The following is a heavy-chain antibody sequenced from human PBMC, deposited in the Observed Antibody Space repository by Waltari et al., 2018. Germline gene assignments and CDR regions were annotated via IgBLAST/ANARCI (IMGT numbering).Heavy chain of an antibody. CDR2: NSWDSRAI. CDR1: GFSFDNFA. V-gene: IGHV3-9*03. J-gene: IGHJ6*02. Sequence: EVKVVESGGGLVQPGRSLRLSCTGSGFSFDNFAMHWVRQAPGKGLEWVSGNSWDSRAIGYADSVKGRFTISRDNARNSVYLQMNSLRSEDMALYYCAKGVSSWYSFGMDVWGQGTTVTVSS. CDR3: AKGVSSWYSFGMDV. D-gene: IGHD6-13*01.